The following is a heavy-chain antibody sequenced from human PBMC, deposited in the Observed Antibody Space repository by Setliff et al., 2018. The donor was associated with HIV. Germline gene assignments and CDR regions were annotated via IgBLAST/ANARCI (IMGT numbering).Heavy chain of an antibody. CDR1: GGSFSGYF. CDR2: INHSGST. V-gene: IGHV4-34*01. J-gene: IGHJ4*02. Sequence: PSETLSLTCAVYGGSFSGYFWSWFRQPPGRGREWIGQINHSGSTNYNASLKSRVTISVDTSKNQFSLNLSSVTAADTAVYYCARRPPLTTGREYYFDFWGQGTLVTVSS. D-gene: IGHD1-1*01. CDR3: ARRPPLTTGREYYFDF.